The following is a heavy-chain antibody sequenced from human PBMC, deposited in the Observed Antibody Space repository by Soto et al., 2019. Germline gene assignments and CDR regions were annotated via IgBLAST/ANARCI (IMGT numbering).Heavy chain of an antibody. CDR1: GFTVSSNY. V-gene: IGHV3-53*01. Sequence: ESGGGLIQPGGSLRLSCAASGFTVSSNYMSWVRQAPGKGLEWVSVIYSGGSTYYADSVKGRFTISRDNSKNTLYLQMNSLRAEDTAVYYCARDQYYDFWSGPYGMDVWGQGTTVTVSS. J-gene: IGHJ6*02. CDR3: ARDQYYDFWSGPYGMDV. CDR2: IYSGGST. D-gene: IGHD3-3*01.